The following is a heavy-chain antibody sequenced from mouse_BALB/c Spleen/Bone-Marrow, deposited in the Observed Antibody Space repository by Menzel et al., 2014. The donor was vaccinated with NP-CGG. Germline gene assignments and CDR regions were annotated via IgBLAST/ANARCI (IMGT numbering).Heavy chain of an antibody. V-gene: IGHV1S81*02. CDR2: INPNNGNT. CDR1: GYTFTSYY. CDR3: TRRDY. J-gene: IGHJ2*01. Sequence: QVQLKQSGAELVKPGASVKLSRKASGYTFTSYYMYWVKQRPGQGLEWIGGINPNNGNTNFSETFKSKATLTVDKSSSTAYMQLSSLTSEDSAVYYCTRRDYWGQGTTLTVSS.